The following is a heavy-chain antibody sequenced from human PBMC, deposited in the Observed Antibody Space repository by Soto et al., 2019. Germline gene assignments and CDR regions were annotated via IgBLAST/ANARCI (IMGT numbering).Heavy chain of an antibody. D-gene: IGHD2-2*01. CDR1: GGTFSSYA. Sequence: SVKVSCKASGGTFSSYAISWVRQAPGQGLEWMGGIIPIFGTANYAQKFQGRVTITADESTSTAYMGLSSLRSEDTAVYYCASSNLDYQYYYYGMDFWGQGTTVTVSS. J-gene: IGHJ6*02. V-gene: IGHV1-69*13. CDR3: ASSNLDYQYYYYGMDF. CDR2: IIPIFGTA.